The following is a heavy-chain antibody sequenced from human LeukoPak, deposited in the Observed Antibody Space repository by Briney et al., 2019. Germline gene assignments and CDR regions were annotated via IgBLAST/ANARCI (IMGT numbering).Heavy chain of an antibody. D-gene: IGHD4-17*01. Sequence: GGSLRLSCAASGFTFSVAAMTWVRQAPGKGLEWVSLIGASGESTYYADSVKGRFTISRDNSKNTLYLQMNSLRAEDTAVYYCAKDEDYGDYVLSYWGQGTLVTVSS. CDR2: IGASGEST. J-gene: IGHJ4*02. V-gene: IGHV3-23*01. CDR3: AKDEDYGDYVLSY. CDR1: GFTFSVAA.